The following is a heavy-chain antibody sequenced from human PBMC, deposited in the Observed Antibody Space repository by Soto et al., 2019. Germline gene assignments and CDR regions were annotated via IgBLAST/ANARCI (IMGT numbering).Heavy chain of an antibody. Sequence: SETLSLTCAVSSGSISSSNWWSWVRQPPGKGMEWIGEIYHSGSTNYNPSLKSRVTISVDKSKNQFSLKLSSVTAADTAVYYCARDQGGYCSGGSCYSDYDAFDIWGQGTMVTVSS. CDR3: ARDQGGYCSGGSCYSDYDAFDI. CDR1: SGSISSSNW. V-gene: IGHV4-4*02. J-gene: IGHJ3*02. CDR2: IYHSGST. D-gene: IGHD2-15*01.